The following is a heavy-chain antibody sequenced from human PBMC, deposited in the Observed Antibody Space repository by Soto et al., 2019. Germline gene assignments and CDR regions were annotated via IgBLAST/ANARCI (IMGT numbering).Heavy chain of an antibody. D-gene: IGHD3-3*01. J-gene: IGHJ6*02. Sequence: QVQLVESGGGLVKPGGSLRLSCAASGFTFSDYYMSWIRQAPGKGLEWVSYISSSGSTIYYADSVKGRFTISRDNAKNSLSLQMNSLRAEDTAVYYCARDEGLWGGNSRNYYYGMDVWGQGTTVTVSS. CDR1: GFTFSDYY. CDR2: ISSSGSTI. CDR3: ARDEGLWGGNSRNYYYGMDV. V-gene: IGHV3-11*01.